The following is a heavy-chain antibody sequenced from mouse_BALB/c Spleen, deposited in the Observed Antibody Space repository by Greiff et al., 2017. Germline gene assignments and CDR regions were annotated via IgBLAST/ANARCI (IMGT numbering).Heavy chain of an antibody. V-gene: IGHV1S137*01. J-gene: IGHJ4*01. CDR3: ARASSQGAMDY. Sequence: VQLQQSGAELVRPGVSVKISCKGSGYTFTDYAMHWVKQSHAKSLEWIGVISTYYGDASYNQKFKGKATMTVDKSSSTAYMELARLTSEDSAIYYCARASSQGAMDYWGQGTSVTVSS. CDR1: GYTFTDYA. D-gene: IGHD1-1*01. CDR2: ISTYYGDA.